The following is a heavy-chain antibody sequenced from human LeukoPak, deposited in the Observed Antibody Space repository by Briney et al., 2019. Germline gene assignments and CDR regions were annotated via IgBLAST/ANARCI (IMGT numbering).Heavy chain of an antibody. V-gene: IGHV3-23*01. CDR3: AKGGYTQIDYGMDV. Sequence: GGSLRLSCAASGFTFSSYVMSWVRQAPGKGLEWVSTISGSGGSTYYADSVKGRFTISRDNSKSTLYLQMNSLRAEDTAVYYCAKGGYTQIDYGMDVWGKGTTVTVSS. CDR2: ISGSGGST. J-gene: IGHJ6*04. CDR1: GFTFSSYV. D-gene: IGHD5-18*01.